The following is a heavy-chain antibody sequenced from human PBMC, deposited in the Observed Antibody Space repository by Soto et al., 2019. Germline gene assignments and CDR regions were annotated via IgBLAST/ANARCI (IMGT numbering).Heavy chain of an antibody. CDR1: CGAFRGYY. CDR3: ARGGRTLYYYGSGAFYYGMDV. D-gene: IGHD3-10*01. J-gene: IGHJ6*02. V-gene: IGHV4-34*01. Sequence: SGNPSLPCPVYCGAFRGYYLGWIRPPPGKGVEWIGEINHSGSTNYNPSLKSRVTISVDTSKNQFSLKLSSVTAADTAVYYCARGGRTLYYYGSGAFYYGMDVWGQGTTVTV. CDR2: INHSGST.